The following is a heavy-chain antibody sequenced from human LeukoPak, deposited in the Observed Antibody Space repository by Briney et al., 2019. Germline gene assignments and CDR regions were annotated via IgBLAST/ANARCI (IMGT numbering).Heavy chain of an antibody. CDR3: ARTTGGYYGSGQGWWFDP. CDR2: IYYSGST. J-gene: IGHJ5*02. V-gene: IGHV4-59*08. Sequence: GSLRLSCAASGFTFSSYWMSWIRQPPGKGLEWIGYIYYSGSTNYNPSLKSRVTISVDTSKNQFSLKLSSVTAADTAVYYCARTTGGYYGSGQGWWFDPWGQGTLVTVSS. D-gene: IGHD3-10*01. CDR1: GFTFSSYW.